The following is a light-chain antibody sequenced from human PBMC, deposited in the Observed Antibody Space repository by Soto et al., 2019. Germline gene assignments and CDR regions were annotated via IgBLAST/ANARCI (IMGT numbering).Light chain of an antibody. CDR3: QQYDNLPLT. J-gene: IGKJ4*01. CDR2: DAS. CDR1: QSISSY. V-gene: IGKV1-33*01. Sequence: DLEVPRSPSSLSASLGDRVTITCRASQSISSYLNWYQQKQGKAPKLLIYDASNLETGVPSRFSGSGSGTDFTFTISSLQPEDIETYDCQQYDNLPLTFGGGTKVDIK.